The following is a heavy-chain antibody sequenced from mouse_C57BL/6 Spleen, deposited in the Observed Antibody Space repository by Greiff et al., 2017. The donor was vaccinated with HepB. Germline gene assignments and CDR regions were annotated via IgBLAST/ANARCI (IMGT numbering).Heavy chain of an antibody. CDR2: IDPSDSHT. V-gene: IGHV1-50*01. J-gene: IGHJ2*01. D-gene: IGHD1-1*01. CDR1: GYTFTSYW. Sequence: VQLQQSGAELVKPGASVKLSCKASGYTFTSYWMQWVKQRPGQGLEWIGEIDPSDSHTNYNQKFKGKATLTVDTSSSTAYMQLSSLTSEDSAVYYCAREGSSFDYWGQGTTLTVSS. CDR3: AREGSSFDY.